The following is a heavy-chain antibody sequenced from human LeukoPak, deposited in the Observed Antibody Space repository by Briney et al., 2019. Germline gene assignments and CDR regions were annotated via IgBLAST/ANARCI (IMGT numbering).Heavy chain of an antibody. D-gene: IGHD2-21*02. Sequence: GSLSLSCSASGFTLSNYWMHWVRQAPGKGLVWVARLHSNGAFTTYADSVKGRFTISRDTAKNTLLQMNSLRVEDTAVYYCARFVVVTAGDYWGQGTLVTVSS. V-gene: IGHV3-74*01. CDR3: ARFVVVTAGDY. J-gene: IGHJ4*01. CDR2: LHSNGAFT. CDR1: GFTLSNYW.